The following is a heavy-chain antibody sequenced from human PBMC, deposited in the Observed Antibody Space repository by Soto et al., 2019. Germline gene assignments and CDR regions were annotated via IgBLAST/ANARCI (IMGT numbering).Heavy chain of an antibody. CDR1: GGSISTNW. V-gene: IGHV4-4*02. D-gene: IGHD6-19*01. J-gene: IGHJ4*02. Sequence: QVQLQESGPGLMKPSGTLSLTCAVSGGSISTNWWSWVRQPPGQGLEWIGEIYHSGSTNYNPSLKNRVTMSVDKSQNHLSLNLNSVTAADTAVYYYARHIAVSGTRGFDFWGQGTLVTVSS. CDR3: ARHIAVSGTRGFDF. CDR2: IYHSGST.